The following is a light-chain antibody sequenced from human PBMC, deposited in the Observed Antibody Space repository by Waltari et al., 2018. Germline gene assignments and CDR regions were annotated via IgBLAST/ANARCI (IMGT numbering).Light chain of an antibody. V-gene: IGLV3-1*01. CDR3: QAWDSSGGV. CDR2: QDS. Sequence: SSELTQPPSVSVSPGQTARITCSGAKFGDQYACWYQQKPGQSPVLVIYQDSKRPSGIPERFSGSNSGNTATLTISGTQAMDEADYYCQAWDSSGGVFGGGTKLTVL. CDR1: KFGDQY. J-gene: IGLJ2*01.